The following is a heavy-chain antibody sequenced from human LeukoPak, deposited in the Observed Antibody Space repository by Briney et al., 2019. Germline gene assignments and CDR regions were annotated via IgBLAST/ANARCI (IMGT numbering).Heavy chain of an antibody. CDR3: ARDVGDDSHDY. V-gene: IGHV1-2*02. CDR1: GYTFTGYY. J-gene: IGHJ4*02. D-gene: IGHD3-16*01. Sequence: GASVKVSCNTFGYTFTGYYMHWVRQAPGQGLEWMGWINPNSGGTNYAQKFQGRVTMTRDTSISTAYMELSRLRSDDTAVYYCARDVGDDSHDYWGQGTLVTVSS. CDR2: INPNSGGT.